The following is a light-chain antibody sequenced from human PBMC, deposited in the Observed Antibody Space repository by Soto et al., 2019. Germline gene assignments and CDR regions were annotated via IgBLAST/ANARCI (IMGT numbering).Light chain of an antibody. V-gene: IGKV3-15*01. CDR1: QSVSSN. CDR2: GAS. Sequence: EIVMTQSPATLSVSPGERATLSCRASQSVSSNLAWYQQKPGQAPRLLIYGASTRATGIPARFSGSGSGTEFTLTISRQQSEDFAVYYCQQYNNWPPTFGQGTKVEIK. J-gene: IGKJ1*01. CDR3: QQYNNWPPT.